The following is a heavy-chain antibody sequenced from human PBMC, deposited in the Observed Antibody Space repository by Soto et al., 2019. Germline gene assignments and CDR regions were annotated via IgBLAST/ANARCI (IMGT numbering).Heavy chain of an antibody. V-gene: IGHV3-15*01. Sequence: GGSLRLSCAASGFTFSNALMSWVRQAPGKGLEWVGRIKIKTDGGTTDYAAPVEGRFTISRDDSKNTLYLQMNSLKTEDTAVYYCTTSFSSGWYVDYFDYWGQGTLVTVSS. CDR3: TTSFSSGWYVDYFDY. CDR1: GFTFSNAL. J-gene: IGHJ4*02. D-gene: IGHD6-19*01. CDR2: IKIKTDGGTT.